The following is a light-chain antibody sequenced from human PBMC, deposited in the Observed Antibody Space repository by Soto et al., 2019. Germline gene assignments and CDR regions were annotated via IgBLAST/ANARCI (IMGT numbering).Light chain of an antibody. CDR2: DAS. CDR3: QQYYDWPIT. V-gene: IGKV3-20*01. Sequence: DIVLSHSPGTLSLSPRERATLSCRTSQSVRGTSLAWYQQKPGQAPRLLIYDASTRATVIPARFSGSGSGTEFTLTISRLEPEDFAVYYCQQYYDWPITFGQGTLLEI. J-gene: IGKJ5*01. CDR1: QSVRGTS.